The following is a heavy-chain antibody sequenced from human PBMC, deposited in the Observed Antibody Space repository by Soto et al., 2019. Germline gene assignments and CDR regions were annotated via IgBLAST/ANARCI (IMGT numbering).Heavy chain of an antibody. D-gene: IGHD2-15*01. CDR2: IGTDGDT. Sequence: GGSLRLSCAASGFTFSNYDMHWVRQVTGKGLEWVSTIGTDGDTYYPGSVKGRFTISRENAKNSLYLQMNSLRAEDTAVYYCARGRLISLYYFDYWGQGTLVTVSS. V-gene: IGHV3-13*01. CDR3: ARGRLISLYYFDY. J-gene: IGHJ4*02. CDR1: GFTFSNYD.